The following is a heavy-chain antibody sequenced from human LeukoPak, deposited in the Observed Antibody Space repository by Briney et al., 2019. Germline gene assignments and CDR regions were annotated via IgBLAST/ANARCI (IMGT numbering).Heavy chain of an antibody. CDR3: ARDQPPVYYDFWSGYSPFDY. V-gene: IGHV3-48*01. D-gene: IGHD3-3*01. J-gene: IGHJ4*02. CDR1: GFIFSIYS. Sequence: GGSLRLSCAASGFIFSIYSMNWVRQAPGKGLEWLSYISSGSNTIYYADSVKGRFTISRDNAKNSLYLQMDSLRAEDTAVYYCARDQPPVYYDFWSGYSPFDYWGQGTLVTVSS. CDR2: ISSGSNTI.